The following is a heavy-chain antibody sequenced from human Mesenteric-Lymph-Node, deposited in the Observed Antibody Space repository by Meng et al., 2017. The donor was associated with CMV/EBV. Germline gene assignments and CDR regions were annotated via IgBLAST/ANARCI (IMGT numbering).Heavy chain of an antibody. V-gene: IGHV3-74*01. CDR1: GFTFSNYW. CDR2: INTDGSST. D-gene: IGHD3-22*01. Sequence: CAASGFTFSNYWMHWVRQVPGKGLVWVSRINTDGSSTTYADSVKGRFTISRDNSKNTLYLQMNSLRAEDTAVYYCAREGYTDSWFSAWGQGTLVTVSS. CDR3: AREGYTDSWFSA. J-gene: IGHJ5*02.